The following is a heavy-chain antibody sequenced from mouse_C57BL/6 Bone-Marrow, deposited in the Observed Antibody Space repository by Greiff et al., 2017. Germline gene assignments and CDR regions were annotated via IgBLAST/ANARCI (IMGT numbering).Heavy chain of an antibody. J-gene: IGHJ1*03. CDR3: ARPDYYGSSYGYFDV. D-gene: IGHD1-1*01. CDR2: ILPGSGST. Sequence: VQLQQSGAELMKPGASVKLSCKATGYTFTGYWIEWVKQRPGHGLEWIGEILPGSGSTTYNEKFKGKATFTADTSSNTAYMQLSSLTTEDSAIYYCARPDYYGSSYGYFDVWGTGTTVTVSA. CDR1: GYTFTGYW. V-gene: IGHV1-9*01.